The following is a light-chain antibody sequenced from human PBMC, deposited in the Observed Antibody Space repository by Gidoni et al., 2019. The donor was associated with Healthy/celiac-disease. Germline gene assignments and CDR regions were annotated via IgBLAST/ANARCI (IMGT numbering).Light chain of an antibody. V-gene: IGKV1-39*01. CDR1: QSISSY. Sequence: DIQMTQSPSSLSASVGDRVPITCRASQSISSYLNWYQQKPGKAPKLLIYAASSLQSGVPSRFSGSGSGTDFTLTISSLQPEDFATYYCQQSYSTFITFGQGTRLEIK. CDR2: AAS. CDR3: QQSYSTFIT. J-gene: IGKJ5*01.